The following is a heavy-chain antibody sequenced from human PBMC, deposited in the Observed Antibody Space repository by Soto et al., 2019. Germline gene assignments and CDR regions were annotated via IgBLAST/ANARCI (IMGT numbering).Heavy chain of an antibody. V-gene: IGHV1-18*01. J-gene: IGHJ4*02. CDR3: ARDAPPADY. CDR2: ISAYNGNT. CDR1: GYTFTSYA. Sequence: QVQLVQSGAEVKKPGASVKVSCKASGYTFTSYAISWVRQAPGQGLEWMGWISAYNGNTNYAQKFQGRVTMTTDTXXXXXXXEXRSLRSDDTAVYYCARDAPPADYWGQGTLVTVSS.